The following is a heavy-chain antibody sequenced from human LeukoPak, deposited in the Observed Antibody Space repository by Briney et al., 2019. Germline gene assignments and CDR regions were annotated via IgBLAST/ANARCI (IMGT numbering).Heavy chain of an antibody. CDR2: IKQDGSEK. V-gene: IGHV3-7*01. Sequence: GGSLRFSCVASGFTFRSYWMSWVPQAPGKGLQWVANIKQDGSEKYYVDSVKGRFTISRDNAKNSLYLQMNSLRAEDTAVYYCARDHSLNYYDSTAYLPVGYWGQGTLVTVSS. D-gene: IGHD3-22*01. CDR1: GFTFRSYW. CDR3: ARDHSLNYYDSTAYLPVGY. J-gene: IGHJ4*02.